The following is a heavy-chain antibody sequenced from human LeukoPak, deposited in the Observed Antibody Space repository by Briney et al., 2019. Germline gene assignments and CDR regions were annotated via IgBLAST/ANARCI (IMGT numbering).Heavy chain of an antibody. V-gene: IGHV4-34*01. D-gene: IGHD1-26*01. CDR3: ARNGVGKLLENGMDV. Sequence: SETLSLTCAVYGGSFSGYYWSWIRQPPGKGLEWIGEINRSGSTNYNPSLKSRVTISVDTSKNQFSLKLSSVTAADTAVYYCARNGVGKLLENGMDVWGQGTTVTVSS. CDR1: GGSFSGYY. J-gene: IGHJ6*02. CDR2: INRSGST.